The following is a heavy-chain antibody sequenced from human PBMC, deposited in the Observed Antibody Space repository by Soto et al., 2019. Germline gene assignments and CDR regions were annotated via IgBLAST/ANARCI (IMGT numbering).Heavy chain of an antibody. CDR1: GYSFTSYW. Sequence: GESLKISCKGSGYSFTSYWISWVRQMPGKGLEWMGRIDPSDSYTNYSPSFQGHVTISADKSISTAYLQWSSLKASDTAMYYCVSDTARTYYYYAMDVWGQGTTVTVSS. J-gene: IGHJ6*02. D-gene: IGHD5-18*01. CDR2: IDPSDSYT. V-gene: IGHV5-10-1*01. CDR3: VSDTARTYYYYAMDV.